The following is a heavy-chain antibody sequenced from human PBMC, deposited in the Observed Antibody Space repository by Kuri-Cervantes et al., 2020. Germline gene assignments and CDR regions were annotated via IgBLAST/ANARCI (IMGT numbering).Heavy chain of an antibody. CDR1: GYDFTNYW. J-gene: IGHJ4*02. CDR3: ARHERGDY. CDR2: IYPGDSDT. D-gene: IGHD3-16*01. V-gene: IGHV5-51*01. Sequence: KVSCKGSGYDFTNYWIGWVRQMPGKGLEWMGIIYPGDSDTKYSPSFEGQVIISVDKSISTVYLQWSGLKASDTAMYYCARHERGDYWGQGTLVTVSS.